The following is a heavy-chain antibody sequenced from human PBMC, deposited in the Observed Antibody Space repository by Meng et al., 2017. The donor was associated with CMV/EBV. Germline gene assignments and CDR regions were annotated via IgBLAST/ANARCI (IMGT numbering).Heavy chain of an antibody. CDR3: ARLYSSGWYGPY. J-gene: IGHJ4*02. CDR1: GFTFSSYW. D-gene: IGHD6-19*01. CDR2: INSDGSST. V-gene: IGHV3-74*01. Sequence: EVQLVESXXGLVQXGGSLRLSCAASGFTFSSYWMHWVRQAPGKGLVWVSRINSDGSSTSYADSVKGRFTISRDNAKNTLYLQMNSLRAEDTAVYYCARLYSSGWYGPYWGQGPLVTVSS.